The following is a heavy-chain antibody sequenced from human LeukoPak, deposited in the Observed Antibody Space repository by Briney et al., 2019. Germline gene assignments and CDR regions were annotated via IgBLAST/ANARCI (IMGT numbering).Heavy chain of an antibody. D-gene: IGHD2-2*01. CDR1: GFTFSSYE. Sequence: GGSLRLSCAASGFTFSSYEMNWVRQAPGKGLEWVGRIKSKTDGGTTDYAAPVKGRFTISRDDSKNTLYLQMNSLKTEDTAVYYCTTLDDSIVVVPAALDRTLYYFDYWGQGTLVTVSS. CDR2: IKSKTDGGTT. V-gene: IGHV3-15*01. J-gene: IGHJ4*02. CDR3: TTLDDSIVVVPAALDRTLYYFDY.